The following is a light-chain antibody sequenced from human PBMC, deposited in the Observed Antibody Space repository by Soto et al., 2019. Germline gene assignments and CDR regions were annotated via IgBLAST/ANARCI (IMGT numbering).Light chain of an antibody. CDR2: GSF. J-gene: IGKJ1*01. Sequence: DIQMTQSPSSLSASVGDRVTITCRTSQSISRYLNWYQHKLGTAPKLLIHGSFKLQSGVPSRFSGSGSGTDFTLTISSLHPEDFETYYCQQSYNTPRTFGLGTKVDIK. CDR3: QQSYNTPRT. V-gene: IGKV1-39*01. CDR1: QSISRY.